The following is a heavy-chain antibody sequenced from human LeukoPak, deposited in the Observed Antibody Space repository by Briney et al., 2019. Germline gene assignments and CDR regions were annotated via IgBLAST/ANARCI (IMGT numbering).Heavy chain of an antibody. V-gene: IGHV4-30-4*08. CDR2: IYYSGST. Sequence: PSETLSLTCTVSGGSISSYYWSWIRQPPGKGLEWIGYIYYSGSTYYNPSLKSRVTISVDTSKNQFSLKLSSVTAADTAVYYCARDGGMRGVDYWGQGTLVTVSS. J-gene: IGHJ4*02. CDR3: ARDGGMRGVDY. D-gene: IGHD3-16*01. CDR1: GGSISSYY.